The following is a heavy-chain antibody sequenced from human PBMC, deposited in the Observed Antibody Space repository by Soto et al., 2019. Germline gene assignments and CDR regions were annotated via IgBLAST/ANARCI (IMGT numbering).Heavy chain of an antibody. CDR2: IIPIFGTA. D-gene: IGHD3-22*01. CDR1: GGTFSSYA. CDR3: ARGGYYYDSSGYYSPPDYYYGMDV. Sequence: QVQLVQSGAEVKKPGSSVKVSCKASGGTFSSYAISWVRQAPGQVLEWMGGIIPIFGTANYAQKFQGRVTITADESTSTAYMELSSLRSEDTAVYYCARGGYYYDSSGYYSPPDYYYGMDVWGQGTTVTVSS. J-gene: IGHJ6*02. V-gene: IGHV1-69*01.